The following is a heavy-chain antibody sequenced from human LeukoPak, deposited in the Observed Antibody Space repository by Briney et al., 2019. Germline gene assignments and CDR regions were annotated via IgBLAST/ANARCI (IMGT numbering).Heavy chain of an antibody. CDR2: ISAYNGNT. CDR3: ARDNGDYSFDY. J-gene: IGHJ4*02. CDR1: GCTFTSYG. D-gene: IGHD4-17*01. Sequence: ASVKVSCKASGCTFTSYGISWVRQAPGQGLEWMGWISAYNGNTNYAQKFQGRVTMTRDTSISTAYMELSRLRSDDTAVYYCARDNGDYSFDYWGQGTLVTVSS. V-gene: IGHV1-18*01.